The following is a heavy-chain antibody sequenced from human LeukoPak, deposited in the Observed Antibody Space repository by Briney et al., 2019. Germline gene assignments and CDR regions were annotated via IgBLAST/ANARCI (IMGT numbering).Heavy chain of an antibody. D-gene: IGHD6-13*01. V-gene: IGHV4-34*01. J-gene: IGHJ3*02. CDR1: GGSFSDNY. CDR2: INHSGGT. Sequence: SETLSLTCAVYGGSFSDNYWSWVRQPPGKGLEWIGEINHSGGTNYNPSLKSRVTISVDTSKNQLSLKLSSVTAADTAVYYCARRSSWYDAFDIWGQGTMVTVSS. CDR3: ARRSSWYDAFDI.